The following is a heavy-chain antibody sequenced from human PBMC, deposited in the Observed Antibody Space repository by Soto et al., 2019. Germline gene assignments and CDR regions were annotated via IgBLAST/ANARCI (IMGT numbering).Heavy chain of an antibody. D-gene: IGHD3-16*01. J-gene: IGHJ4*02. CDR1: GGSISSGGYY. CDR3: ARDYGTYYFDY. V-gene: IGHV4-31*02. Sequence: PSETLSLTCSVSGGSISSGGYYWSWIRQHPGKGLEWIGYIYYSGSTYYNPSLKSRVTISVDTSKNQFSLKLSSVTAADTAVYYCARDYGTYYFDYWGQGTLVTVSS. CDR2: IYYSGST.